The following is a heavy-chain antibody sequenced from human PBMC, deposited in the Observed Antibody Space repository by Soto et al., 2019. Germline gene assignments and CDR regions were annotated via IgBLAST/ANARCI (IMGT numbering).Heavy chain of an antibody. CDR2: IDPSDSYT. D-gene: IGHD6-25*01. V-gene: IGHV5-10-1*01. J-gene: IGHJ4*02. Sequence: PGESLKISCKGSGYSFTSYWISWVRQMPGKGLEWMGRIDPSDSYTNYSPSFQGHVTISADKSISTAYLQWSSLRSDDSAVYFCARRKERSGPYYLDLWGQGTQVTVSS. CDR3: ARRKERSGPYYLDL. CDR1: GYSFTSYW.